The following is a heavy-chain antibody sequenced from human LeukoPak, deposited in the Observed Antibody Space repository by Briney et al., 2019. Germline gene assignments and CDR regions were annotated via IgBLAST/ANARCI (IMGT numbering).Heavy chain of an antibody. Sequence: PSETLSLTCTVSGGSISSYYWGWIRQPPGKGLEWIGSIYYSGSTYYNPSLKSRVTISVDTSKNQFSLKLSSVTAADTAVYYCARHGRGVSDDFFDYWGQGTLVTVSS. CDR2: IYYSGST. J-gene: IGHJ4*02. V-gene: IGHV4-39*01. D-gene: IGHD3-10*01. CDR1: GGSISSYY. CDR3: ARHGRGVSDDFFDY.